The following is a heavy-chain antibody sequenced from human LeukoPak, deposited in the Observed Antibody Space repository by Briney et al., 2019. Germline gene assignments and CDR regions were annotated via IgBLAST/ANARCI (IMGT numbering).Heavy chain of an antibody. Sequence: PGGSLRLSCAASGFTFSSYAMSWVRQAPGKGLEWVSAISGSGGSTYYADSVKGRFTISRDNSKNTLYLQMNNLRAEDTAVYYCAKEKAIVVVTGAPDDAFDIWGQGTMVTVSS. D-gene: IGHD2-21*02. V-gene: IGHV3-23*01. CDR2: ISGSGGST. J-gene: IGHJ3*02. CDR1: GFTFSSYA. CDR3: AKEKAIVVVTGAPDDAFDI.